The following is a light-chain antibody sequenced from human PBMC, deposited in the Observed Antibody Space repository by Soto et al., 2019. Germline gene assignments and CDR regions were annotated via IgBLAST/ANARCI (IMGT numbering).Light chain of an antibody. Sequence: QSVLTQPASVSGTPGQSITISCTGTTSDIGGYNFVSWYQQHPGKAPKLMFYDVTNRPSGVSDRFSGSKSGNTAPLTISGLQAEDEDVYYCSSYTSTNTVVFGGGTKVTVL. CDR3: SSYTSTNTVV. CDR1: TSDIGGYNF. J-gene: IGLJ2*01. CDR2: DVT. V-gene: IGLV2-14*03.